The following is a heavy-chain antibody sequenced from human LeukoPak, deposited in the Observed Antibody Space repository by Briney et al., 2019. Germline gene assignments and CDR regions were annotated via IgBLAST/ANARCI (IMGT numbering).Heavy chain of an antibody. CDR3: ARRRGMIQLWPYNWFDP. Sequence: SETLSLTCAVYGGSFSGYYWSWIRQPPGKGQEWIGEINHSGSTNYNPSLKSRVTISVDTSKNQFSLKLSSVTAADTAVYYCARRRGMIQLWPYNWFDPWGQGTLVTVSS. D-gene: IGHD5-18*01. CDR1: GGSFSGYY. J-gene: IGHJ5*02. CDR2: INHSGST. V-gene: IGHV4-34*01.